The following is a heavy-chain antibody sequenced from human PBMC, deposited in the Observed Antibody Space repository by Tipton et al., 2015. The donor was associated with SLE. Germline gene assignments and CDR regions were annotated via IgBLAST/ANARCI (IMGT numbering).Heavy chain of an antibody. J-gene: IGHJ2*01. D-gene: IGHD3-22*01. CDR1: GDSVSSNSAA. V-gene: IGHV6-1*01. CDR3: ARGSSRGYYYWFFDL. CDR2: TYYRSKWYN. Sequence: QLVQSGPEVKPSQTLSLTCAISGDSVSSNSAAWNWIRQSPSRGLEWLGRTYYRSKWYNDYAVSVKSRITINPDTSKNQFSLQLNSVTPEDTAVYYCARGSSRGYYYWFFDLWGRGTLVTVSS.